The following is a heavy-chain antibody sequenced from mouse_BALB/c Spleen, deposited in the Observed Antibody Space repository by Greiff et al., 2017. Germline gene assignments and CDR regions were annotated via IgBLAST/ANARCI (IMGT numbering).Heavy chain of an antibody. Sequence: EVKLVESGGGLVQPGGSRKLSCAASGFTFSSFGMHWVRQAPEKGLEWVAYISSGSSTIYYADTVKGRFTISRDNPKNTLFLQMTSLRSEDTAMYYCARTMIGDAMDYWGQGTSVTVSS. CDR1: GFTFSSFG. V-gene: IGHV5-17*02. D-gene: IGHD2-4*01. CDR2: ISSGSSTI. J-gene: IGHJ4*01. CDR3: ARTMIGDAMDY.